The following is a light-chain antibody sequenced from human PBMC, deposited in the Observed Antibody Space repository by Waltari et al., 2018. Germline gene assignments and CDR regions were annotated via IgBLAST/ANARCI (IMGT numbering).Light chain of an antibody. CDR2: GAS. J-gene: IGKJ1*01. V-gene: IGKV3-20*01. CDR3: QHYLRLPVT. CDR1: QSVTSA. Sequence: EIVLTQSPGHLSLSPGESANLSCRTSQSVTSALAWYQQKPGQAPRLLIYGASNRATGIPDRFSGSGSGTDFSLTISSLEPEDFAVYYCQHYLRLPVTFGQGTKVEVK.